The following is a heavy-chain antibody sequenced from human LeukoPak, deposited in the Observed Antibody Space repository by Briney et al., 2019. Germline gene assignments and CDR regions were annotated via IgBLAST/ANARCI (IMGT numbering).Heavy chain of an antibody. J-gene: IGHJ4*02. CDR1: GFTVSSNY. Sequence: GGSLRLSCAASGFTVSSNYMSWVRQAPGKGLEWVSVIYSGGSTYYADSVKGRFTISRDNSKNTLYLQMNSLRAEDTAVYYCAKSPKTYYDFWSGYYTLGYWGQGTLVTVSS. D-gene: IGHD3-3*01. CDR3: AKSPKTYYDFWSGYYTLGY. V-gene: IGHV3-53*01. CDR2: IYSGGST.